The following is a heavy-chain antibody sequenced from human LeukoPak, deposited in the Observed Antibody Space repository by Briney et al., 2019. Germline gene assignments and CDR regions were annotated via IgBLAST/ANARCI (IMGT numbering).Heavy chain of an antibody. CDR3: AVDSGGWYKGY. V-gene: IGHV3-7*01. D-gene: IGHD6-19*01. CDR2: IKEDGSEK. J-gene: IGHJ4*02. CDR1: GFTFSSYW. Sequence: GGSLRLSCAASGFTFSSYWMSWVREAPREGLEWVANIKEDGSEKSYVDSVKGGFTISRDNAKDSLYLQLTTLSAEDTAVYYCAVDSGGWYKGYWGQGALVTVSS.